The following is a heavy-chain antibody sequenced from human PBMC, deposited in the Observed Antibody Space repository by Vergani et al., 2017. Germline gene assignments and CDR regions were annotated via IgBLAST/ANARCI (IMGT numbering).Heavy chain of an antibody. CDR3: ARGTVTYYYGSGSPKNWFDP. D-gene: IGHD3-10*01. CDR2: INPIFGTA. V-gene: IGHV1-69*13. Sequence: QVQLVQSGAEVKKPGSSVKVSCKASGGTFSSYAISWVRQAPGQGLEWMGRINPIFGTANYAQKFQGRVTITADESTSTAYMELSSLRSEDTAVYYCARGTVTYYYGSGSPKNWFDPWGQGTLVTVSS. J-gene: IGHJ5*02. CDR1: GGTFSSYA.